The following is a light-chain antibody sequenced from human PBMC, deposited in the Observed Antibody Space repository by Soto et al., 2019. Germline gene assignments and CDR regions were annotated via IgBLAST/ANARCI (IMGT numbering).Light chain of an antibody. CDR2: DVS. V-gene: IGLV2-14*01. CDR3: SSYTTSNTLDV. J-gene: IGLJ1*01. CDR1: SSDVGGYNY. Sequence: QSVLTQPASVSGSPGQSITISCTGTSSDVGGYNYVSWYQQHPGKAPKLIIYDVSNRPSGVSDRFSGSKSGNTASLTISGLQAEDEADYYCSSYTTSNTLDVFGTGTQLTVL.